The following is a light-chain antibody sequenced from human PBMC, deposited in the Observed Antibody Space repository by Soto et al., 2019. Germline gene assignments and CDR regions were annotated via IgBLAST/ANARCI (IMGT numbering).Light chain of an antibody. Sequence: EIVLTQSPATLSLSPGERATLSCRASQSVSSYLAWYQQKPGQAPRLLIYDASNRATGIPARFSGGGSGTDFTLTISSLEPEDFAVYYCQQRLNWPRTFGQGTKVEIK. CDR2: DAS. V-gene: IGKV3-11*01. CDR3: QQRLNWPRT. CDR1: QSVSSY. J-gene: IGKJ1*01.